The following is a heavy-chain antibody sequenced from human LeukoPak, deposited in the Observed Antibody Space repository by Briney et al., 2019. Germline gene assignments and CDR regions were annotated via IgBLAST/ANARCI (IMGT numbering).Heavy chain of an antibody. Sequence: ASVKVSCKASGYTFTGYYMHWVRQGPGQGLEWMGWINPNSGGTNYAQKFQGWVTMTRDTSISTAYMELRSLRSDDTAVYYCARGPHCSSTSCYDFDYWGQGTLVTISS. V-gene: IGHV1-2*04. D-gene: IGHD2-2*01. CDR2: INPNSGGT. J-gene: IGHJ4*02. CDR1: GYTFTGYY. CDR3: ARGPHCSSTSCYDFDY.